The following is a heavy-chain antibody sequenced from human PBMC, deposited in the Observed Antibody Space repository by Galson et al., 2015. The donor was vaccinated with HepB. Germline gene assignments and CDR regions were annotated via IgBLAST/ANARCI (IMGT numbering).Heavy chain of an antibody. V-gene: IGHV3-23*01. J-gene: IGHJ6*02. CDR1: GFTFSRYA. CDR3: AKSLPGSELVATITYYYYGMDV. D-gene: IGHD5-12*01. CDR2: ISGSGGNT. Sequence: SLRLSCAASGFTFSRYAMSWVRQAPGKGLEWVSAISGSGGNTYYADSVKGRFTISRDNSKNTLYLQMNSLRAEDTAVYYCAKSLPGSELVATITYYYYGMDVWGPGTTGTVSS.